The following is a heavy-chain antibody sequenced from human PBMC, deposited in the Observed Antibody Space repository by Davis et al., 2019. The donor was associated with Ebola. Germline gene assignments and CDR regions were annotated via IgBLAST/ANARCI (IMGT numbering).Heavy chain of an antibody. J-gene: IGHJ4*02. CDR1: GLSVSDAW. Sequence: GGSLRLSCAASGLSVSDAWMGWVRQAPGKGLEPIGRIKDKIYYGAIDYAAPVKGRFTISRDESKNTVSLRMDSLKTEDTGVYFCTTDRGLEARPLFDWWGQGTLVTVSS. D-gene: IGHD6-6*01. CDR2: IKDKIYYGAI. V-gene: IGHV3-15*01. CDR3: TTDRGLEARPLFDW.